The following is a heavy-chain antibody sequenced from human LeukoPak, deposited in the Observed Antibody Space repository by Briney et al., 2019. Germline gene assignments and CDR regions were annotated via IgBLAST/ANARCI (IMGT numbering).Heavy chain of an antibody. CDR2: IYYSGST. CDR1: GGSISSYY. Sequence: SETLSLTXTVSGGSISSYYWSWLRQPPGKGLEWIGYIYYSGSTNYNPSLKSRVTISVDTSKNQFSLKLSSVTAADTAVYYCARDGFWGHAFDIWGQGTMVTVSS. J-gene: IGHJ3*02. CDR3: ARDGFWGHAFDI. D-gene: IGHD7-27*01. V-gene: IGHV4-59*01.